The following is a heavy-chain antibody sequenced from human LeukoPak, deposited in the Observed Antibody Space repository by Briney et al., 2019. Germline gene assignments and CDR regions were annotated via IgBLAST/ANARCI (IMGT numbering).Heavy chain of an antibody. CDR3: ARDSGGFLRMSA. Sequence: GGSLRLSCTASGFTFNDYYMTWIRQAPGKGLEWVSYISRGSSYYADSVKGRFTISTDNTKNSLYLQMNSLRAEDTAVYYCARDSGGFLRMSAWGQGTLVTVSS. CDR1: GFTFNDYY. D-gene: IGHD3-16*01. CDR2: ISRGSS. V-gene: IGHV3-11*05. J-gene: IGHJ5*02.